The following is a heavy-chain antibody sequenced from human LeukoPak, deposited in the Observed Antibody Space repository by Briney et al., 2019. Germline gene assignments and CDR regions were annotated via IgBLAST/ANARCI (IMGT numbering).Heavy chain of an antibody. CDR3: ARDDYGVFDAFDV. Sequence: SETLSLTCTVSVGSISSHYWSWIRQPPGKGLEWIGYIYNSGSTNYNPSLKSRVTISLDTSKNQFSLHLTSVTAADTAVYFCARDDYGVFDAFDVWGQGTVVTVSS. V-gene: IGHV4-59*08. D-gene: IGHD3-16*01. J-gene: IGHJ3*01. CDR2: IYNSGST. CDR1: VGSISSHY.